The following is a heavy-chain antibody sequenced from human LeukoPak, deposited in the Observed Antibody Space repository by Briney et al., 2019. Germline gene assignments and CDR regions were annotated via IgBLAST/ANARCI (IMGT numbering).Heavy chain of an antibody. Sequence: PGGSLRLSCAASGFTFSSYSMNWVRQAPGKGLEWVSYISSSSSTIYYADSVKGRFTISRDNAKNSLYLQMNSLRAEDTAVYYCAREDSSGYYQYYFDYWGQGTLVTVSS. V-gene: IGHV3-48*01. D-gene: IGHD3-22*01. CDR3: AREDSSGYYQYYFDY. J-gene: IGHJ4*02. CDR2: ISSSSSTI. CDR1: GFTFSSYS.